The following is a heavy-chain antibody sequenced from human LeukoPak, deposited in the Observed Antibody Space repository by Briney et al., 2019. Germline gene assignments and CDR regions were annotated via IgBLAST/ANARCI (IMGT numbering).Heavy chain of an antibody. Sequence: SETLSLTCAVYGGSFSGYYWSWIRQPPGKGLEWIGEIYHSGRANYNPSLKSRVTISLDKSKNQFSLNLSSVTAADTALYYCASSDGLPPRSDSSYDVFDYWGQGTLVTVSS. D-gene: IGHD5-12*01. J-gene: IGHJ4*02. CDR1: GGSFSGYY. CDR2: IYHSGRA. V-gene: IGHV4-34*01. CDR3: ASSDGLPPRSDSSYDVFDY.